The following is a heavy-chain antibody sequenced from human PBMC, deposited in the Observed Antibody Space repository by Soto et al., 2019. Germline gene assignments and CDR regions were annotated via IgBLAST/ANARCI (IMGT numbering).Heavy chain of an antibody. CDR3: ARALVNDYIWGSYRYRGWFDP. CDR1: GGSFSGYY. CDR2: INHSGST. D-gene: IGHD3-16*02. J-gene: IGHJ5*02. Sequence: SETLSLTCAVYGGSFSGYYWSWIRQPPGKGLEWIGEINHSGSTNYNPSLKSRVTISVDTSKNQFSLKLSSVTAADTAVYYCARALVNDYIWGSYRYRGWFDPWGQGTLVTVSS. V-gene: IGHV4-34*01.